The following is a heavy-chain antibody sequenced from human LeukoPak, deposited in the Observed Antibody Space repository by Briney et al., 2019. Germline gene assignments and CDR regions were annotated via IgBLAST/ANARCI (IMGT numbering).Heavy chain of an antibody. V-gene: IGHV4-38-2*02. CDR3: ARSEYYYASGTYDAYYYYMDV. Sequence: SETLSLPCSVSGYSISSAYYWGWIRQPPGKGLEWIGTMYHSGSTNYNPSLKSRVTISVDRSKNQISLKVSSVTAADTAVYYCARSEYYYASGTYDAYYYYMDVWGKGTTVTVSS. CDR1: GYSISSAYY. D-gene: IGHD3-10*01. CDR2: MYHSGST. J-gene: IGHJ6*03.